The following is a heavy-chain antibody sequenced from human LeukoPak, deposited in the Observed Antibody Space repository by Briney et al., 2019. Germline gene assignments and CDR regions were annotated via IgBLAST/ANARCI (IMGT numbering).Heavy chain of an antibody. J-gene: IGHJ4*02. CDR2: SGST. V-gene: IGHV4-59*08. D-gene: IGHD3-22*01. CDR3: ARGTYYYDSSGYPQYYLDY. Sequence: SGSTNYNPSLKSRVTISVDTSKNQFSLKLSSVTAADTAVYYCARGTYYYDSSGYPQYYLDYWGQGTLVTVSS.